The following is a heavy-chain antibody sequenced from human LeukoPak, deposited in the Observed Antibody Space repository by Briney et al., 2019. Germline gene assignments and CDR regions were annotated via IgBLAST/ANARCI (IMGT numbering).Heavy chain of an antibody. CDR2: ISSSSSYI. Sequence: PGGSLRLSCAASGFTFSSYSMNWVRQAPGKGLEWVSSISSSSSYIYYADSVKGRFTISRDNAKNSLYLQMNSLRAEDTAVYYCARDKSSSSWYRVYGMDVWGQGTAVTVSS. CDR3: ARDKSSSSWYRVYGMDV. CDR1: GFTFSSYS. J-gene: IGHJ6*02. V-gene: IGHV3-21*01. D-gene: IGHD6-13*01.